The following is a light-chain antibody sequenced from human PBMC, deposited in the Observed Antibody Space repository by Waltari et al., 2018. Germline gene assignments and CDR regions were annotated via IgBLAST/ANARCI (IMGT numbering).Light chain of an antibody. CDR3: QQYETYPLT. CDR1: HNGKKW. Sequence: DIQMTQSPSTLAASVGDTVTLTCRASHNGKKWLAWYQQKPGKAPNLLIFYASTLQTGVPSRFSGSGSGTDFTLTITSLQPDDFATYYCQQYETYPLTFGGGTRVEIK. V-gene: IGKV1-5*01. CDR2: YAS. J-gene: IGKJ4*01.